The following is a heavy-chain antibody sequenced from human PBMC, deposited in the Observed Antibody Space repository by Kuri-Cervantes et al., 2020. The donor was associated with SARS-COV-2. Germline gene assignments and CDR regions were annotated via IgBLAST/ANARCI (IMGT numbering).Heavy chain of an antibody. V-gene: IGHV3-30-3*01. CDR3: ARDLYMRRLDAFDI. CDR2: ISYDGSNK. Sequence: GESLKIFCAASGFTFSSYAMHWVRQAPGKGLEWVAVISYDGSNKYYADSVKGRFTISRDNSKNTLYLQMNSLRAEDTAVYYCARDLYMRRLDAFDIWGQGTMVTVSS. D-gene: IGHD1-1*01. CDR1: GFTFSSYA. J-gene: IGHJ3*02.